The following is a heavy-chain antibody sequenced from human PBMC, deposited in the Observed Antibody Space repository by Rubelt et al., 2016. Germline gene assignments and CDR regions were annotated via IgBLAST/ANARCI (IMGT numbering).Heavy chain of an antibody. J-gene: IGHJ4*02. D-gene: IGHD6-13*01. CDR2: IYYSGST. CDR1: GGSISSYY. Sequence: QVQLQESGPGLVKPSETLSLTCTVSGGSISSYYWSWIRQPPGKGLEWIGSIYYSGSTYYNPSLKSRVLVAVGTSKSQFSLKLSQWTAADTAVYYCASPPPDSSSWYGDFDYWGQGTLVTVSS. V-gene: IGHV4-59*04. CDR3: ASPPPDSSSWYGDFDY.